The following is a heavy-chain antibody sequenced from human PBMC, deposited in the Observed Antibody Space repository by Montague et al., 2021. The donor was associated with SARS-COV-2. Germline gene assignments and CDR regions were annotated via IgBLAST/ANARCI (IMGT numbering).Heavy chain of an antibody. Sequence: PALVKPTQTLTLTCTFSGFSLSTSEVGVGWIRQPPGKAPEFLALXYGDDDNRYKPSLKSRLTITKLTSKNQVVLTMTNVDPVDTATYYCAHFGILRYFDPWGQGTLVTVSS. CDR3: AHFGILRYFDP. CDR1: GFSLSTSEVG. V-gene: IGHV2-5*02. J-gene: IGHJ5*02. D-gene: IGHD3-9*01. CDR2: XYGDDDN.